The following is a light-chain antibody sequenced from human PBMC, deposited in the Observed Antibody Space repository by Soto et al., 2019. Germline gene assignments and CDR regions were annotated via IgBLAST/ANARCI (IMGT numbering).Light chain of an antibody. V-gene: IGKV3-15*01. J-gene: IGKJ1*01. CDR2: GAS. CDR1: QSISNN. CDR3: QQHNDWPRT. Sequence: EIVMTQSPTTLSASPGERATLSCRASQSISNNLAWYQQKPGQAPRFLIYGASARATGIPARFSGSGSGTEFTLTISSLQSEDFAVYYCQQHNDWPRTFGQGTKVEI.